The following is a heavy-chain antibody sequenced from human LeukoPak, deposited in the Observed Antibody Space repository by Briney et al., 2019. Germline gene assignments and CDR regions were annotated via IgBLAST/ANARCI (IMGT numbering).Heavy chain of an antibody. CDR2: ISGSGGST. J-gene: IGHJ4*02. CDR1: GFTFSTYG. CDR3: AKTGGIAAAH. V-gene: IGHV3-23*01. D-gene: IGHD6-13*01. Sequence: GGSLRLSCAASGFTFSTYGMSWVRQAPGKGLEWVSAISGSGGSTYYADSVKGRFTISRDNSKNTLYLQMNSLRAEDTALYYCAKTGGIAAAHWGQGTLVTVSS.